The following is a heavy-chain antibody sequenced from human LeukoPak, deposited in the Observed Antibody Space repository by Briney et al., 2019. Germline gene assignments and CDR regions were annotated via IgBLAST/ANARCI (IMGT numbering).Heavy chain of an antibody. V-gene: IGHV3-21*01. D-gene: IGHD1-14*01. J-gene: IGHJ4*02. Sequence: PGGSLRLSCASSGFTLSNYAMNWAPQAPGKGLEWVSSISRSGNFIYYGDSVKGRFTISRDNARNSLYLQMNSLRAEDTAVYYCARVETTGRTWGQGTLVSVSA. CDR2: ISRSGNFI. CDR3: ARVETTGRT. CDR1: GFTLSNYA.